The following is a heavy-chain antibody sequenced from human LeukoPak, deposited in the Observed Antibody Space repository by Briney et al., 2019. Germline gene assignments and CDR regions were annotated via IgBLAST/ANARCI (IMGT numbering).Heavy chain of an antibody. D-gene: IGHD1-1*01. CDR3: AKDERRGGPDDY. CDR1: GFTFDDYG. V-gene: IGHV3-23*01. J-gene: IGHJ4*02. Sequence: GGSLRLSCAASGFTFDDYGMSWVRQAPGKGLEWVSSISGTGGSTYYAESGKGRFTISRDNSKNTLFLQMNSLRAEDTAVYYCAKDERRGGPDDYWGQGTLVTVSS. CDR2: ISGTGGST.